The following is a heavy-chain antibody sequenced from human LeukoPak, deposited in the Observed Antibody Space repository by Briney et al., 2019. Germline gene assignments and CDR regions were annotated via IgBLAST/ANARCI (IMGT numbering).Heavy chain of an antibody. V-gene: IGHV1-69*13. CDR3: ARGGYYYDSSGYEEDY. CDR1: GGTFSSYA. Sequence: SVKVSRKASGGTFSSYAISWVRQAPGQGLEWMGGIIPIFGTANYAQKFQGRVTITADEPTSTAYMELSSLRSEDTAVYYCARGGYYYDSSGYEEDYWGQGTLVTVSS. J-gene: IGHJ4*02. D-gene: IGHD3-22*01. CDR2: IIPIFGTA.